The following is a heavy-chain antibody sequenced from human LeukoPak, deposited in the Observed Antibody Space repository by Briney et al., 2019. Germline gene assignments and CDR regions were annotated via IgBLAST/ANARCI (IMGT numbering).Heavy chain of an antibody. Sequence: GGSLRLSCAASGFTFSNAWMSWVRQAPGKGLEWVGRIKRKTDGGTTDYAAPVKGRFTISRDDSKNTLYLQMNSLKTEDTAVYYCIIWSYYDSSGYPTPGYWGQGTLVTVSS. CDR2: IKRKTDGGTT. J-gene: IGHJ4*02. D-gene: IGHD3-22*01. CDR1: GFTFSNAW. CDR3: IIWSYYDSSGYPTPGY. V-gene: IGHV3-15*01.